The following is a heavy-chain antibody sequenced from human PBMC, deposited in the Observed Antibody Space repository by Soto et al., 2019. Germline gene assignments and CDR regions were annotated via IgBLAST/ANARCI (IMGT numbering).Heavy chain of an antibody. J-gene: IGHJ6*03. CDR1: GGSISSYY. CDR3: ATHLGDYYYYYMAV. CDR2: IYYSGSI. V-gene: IGHV4-59*08. D-gene: IGHD3-16*01. Sequence: SETLSLTCTVSGGSISSYYWSWIRQPPGKGLEWIGYIYYSGSINYNPSLKSRVTISVDTSKNQFSLKLSSVTAADTAVYYCATHLGDYYYYYMAVWGKGTTVTVSS.